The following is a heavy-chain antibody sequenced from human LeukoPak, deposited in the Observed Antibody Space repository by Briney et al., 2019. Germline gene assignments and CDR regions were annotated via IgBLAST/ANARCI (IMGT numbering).Heavy chain of an antibody. Sequence: PSETLSRTCAVYGGSFTDYYWSWIRQPPGKGPEWIGEINHSGSTNYNPSLKSRVTISVDTSKNQFSLKLSSVTAADTAVYYCARVPYYYGSGSYDAFDIWGQGTMVTVSS. V-gene: IGHV4-34*01. CDR1: GGSFTDYY. CDR3: ARVPYYYGSGSYDAFDI. D-gene: IGHD3-10*01. CDR2: INHSGST. J-gene: IGHJ3*02.